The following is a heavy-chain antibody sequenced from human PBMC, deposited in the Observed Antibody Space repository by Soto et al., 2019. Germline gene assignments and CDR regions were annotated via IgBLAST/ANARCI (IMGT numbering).Heavy chain of an antibody. D-gene: IGHD2-21*02. CDR1: GGSISSSSYY. Sequence: PSETLSLTCTVSGGSISSSSYYWGWIRQPPGKGQEWIGSIYYSGSTYYNPSLKSRVTISVDTSKNQFSLKLSSVTAADTAVYYCAREGGNSVLRMVWFDPWGQGTLVTAPQ. CDR2: IYYSGST. CDR3: AREGGNSVLRMVWFDP. V-gene: IGHV4-39*02. J-gene: IGHJ5*02.